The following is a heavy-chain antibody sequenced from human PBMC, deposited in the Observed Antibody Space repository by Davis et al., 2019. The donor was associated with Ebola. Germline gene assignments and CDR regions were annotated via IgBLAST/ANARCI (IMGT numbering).Heavy chain of an antibody. Sequence: GGSLRLSCATSGFTFSSYVMHWVRQAPGKGLEWVAVISYDGSNKYYADSVKGRLTISRDNSQNTLYLQMNSLRAEDTAVYYCARKTYFDYWGQGTLVTVSS. CDR1: GFTFSSYV. CDR2: ISYDGSNK. V-gene: IGHV3-30*04. CDR3: ARKTYFDY. J-gene: IGHJ4*02.